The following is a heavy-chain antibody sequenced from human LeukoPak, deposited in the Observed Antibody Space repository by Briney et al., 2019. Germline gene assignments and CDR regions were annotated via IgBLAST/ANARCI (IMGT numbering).Heavy chain of an antibody. CDR1: GGTFSSYA. V-gene: IGHV1-69*13. Sequence: EASVKVSCKASGGTFSSYAISWVRQAPGQGLEWMGGIIPIFGTANYAQKFQGRVTITADESTSTAYMELSSLRSEDTAVYYCARESGDYGDPYYYYYGMDVWGQGTTVTVSS. J-gene: IGHJ6*02. D-gene: IGHD4-17*01. CDR3: ARESGDYGDPYYYYYGMDV. CDR2: IIPIFGTA.